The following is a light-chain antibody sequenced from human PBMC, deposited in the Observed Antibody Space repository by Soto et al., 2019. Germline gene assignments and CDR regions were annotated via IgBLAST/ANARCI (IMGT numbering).Light chain of an antibody. Sequence: EIVLTQSPATLSLSPGERATLSYRASQSVSSDLSWYQQKPGQAPRLLLYDESNRATGIPARFSGSGSGTDFTLTISSLEPEDFAVYYCQQRSNWPPITFGQGTRLEIK. CDR1: QSVSSD. V-gene: IGKV3-11*01. CDR2: DES. CDR3: QQRSNWPPIT. J-gene: IGKJ5*01.